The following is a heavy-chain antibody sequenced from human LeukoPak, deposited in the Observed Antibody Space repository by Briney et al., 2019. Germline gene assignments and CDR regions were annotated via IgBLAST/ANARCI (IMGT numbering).Heavy chain of an antibody. D-gene: IGHD3-22*01. CDR2: INPNSGGT. CDR1: GYTFTSYY. Sequence: ASVKASCKASGYTFTSYYMHWVRQAPGQGLEWMGWINPNSGGTNYAQKFQGRVTMTRDTSISTAYMELSRLRSDDTAVYYCARVKNYYDSSGYLYYFDYWGQGTLVTVSS. CDR3: ARVKNYYDSSGYLYYFDY. J-gene: IGHJ4*02. V-gene: IGHV1-2*02.